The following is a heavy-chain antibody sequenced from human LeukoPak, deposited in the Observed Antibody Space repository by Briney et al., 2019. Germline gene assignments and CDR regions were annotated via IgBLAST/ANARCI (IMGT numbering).Heavy chain of an antibody. CDR2: IYPSDSDT. J-gene: IGHJ4*02. V-gene: IGHV5-51*01. CDR3: ARLGYYSNGVCSNLDY. D-gene: IGHD2-8*01. CDR1: GYSFTSYW. Sequence: GESLKISCQASGYSFTSYWIGWVRQMPGKGLEWMGLIYPSDSDTRYSPSFQGQVTISADKSITTAHLQWNSRKASDTAMYYCARLGYYSNGVCSNLDYWGQGTLVTVSS.